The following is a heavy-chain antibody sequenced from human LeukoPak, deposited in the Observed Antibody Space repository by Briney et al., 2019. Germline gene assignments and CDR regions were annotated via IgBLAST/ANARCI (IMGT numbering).Heavy chain of an antibody. CDR1: GFTFRTYE. CDR3: ARGGSYFVH. V-gene: IGHV3-48*03. Sequence: PGGSLRLSCAASGFTFRTYEMTWVRQAPGKGLEWVSHINTSGSTINYADSVKGRFTISRDNAKNSLYLQMSSLRAEDTAIYYCARGGSYFVHWGQGTLVTVSS. CDR2: INTSGSTI. J-gene: IGHJ4*02. D-gene: IGHD3-16*01.